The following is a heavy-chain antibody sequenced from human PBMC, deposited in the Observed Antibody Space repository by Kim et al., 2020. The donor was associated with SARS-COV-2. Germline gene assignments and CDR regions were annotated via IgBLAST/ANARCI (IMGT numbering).Heavy chain of an antibody. CDR2: ISYDGSNK. CDR1: GFTFSSYA. J-gene: IGHJ4*02. CDR3: ARDLVPDCGGDCYEFDY. D-gene: IGHD2-21*02. Sequence: GGSLRLSCAASGFTFSSYAMHWVRQAPGKGLEWVAVISYDGSNKYYADSVKGRFTISRDNSKNTLYLQMNSLRAEDTAVYYCARDLVPDCGGDCYEFDYWGQGTLVTVSS. V-gene: IGHV3-30*04.